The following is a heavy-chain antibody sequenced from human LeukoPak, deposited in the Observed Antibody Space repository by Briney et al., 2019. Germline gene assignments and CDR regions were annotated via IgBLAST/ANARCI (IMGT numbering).Heavy chain of an antibody. D-gene: IGHD2-15*01. Sequence: ASVKVSCKASGYTFTSYGISWVRQAPGQGLEWMGWISSDNGNTKYGQKFQGRVTMTTDTSTSTGYMELRSLRFDDTAVYYCAREPLVVAATRSGAFDIWGQGTMVTVSS. CDR3: AREPLVVAATRSGAFDI. CDR2: ISSDNGNT. CDR1: GYTFTSYG. V-gene: IGHV1-18*01. J-gene: IGHJ3*02.